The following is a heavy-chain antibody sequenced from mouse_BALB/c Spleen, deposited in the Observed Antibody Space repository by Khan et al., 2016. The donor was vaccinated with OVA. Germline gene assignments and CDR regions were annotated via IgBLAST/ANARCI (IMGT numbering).Heavy chain of an antibody. J-gene: IGHJ4*01. D-gene: IGHD1-1*02. CDR3: ARDGARYNYAMDY. CDR1: GYSITSDYV. Sequence: QLEESGPGLVKPSQSLSLTCTASGYSITSDYVRYLIRQPPRNILEFRGFISYSGSTNYNPSFKSRTSITPDTSSNPSFLQLNSLTTEDTATYYCARDGARYNYAMDYWGQGTSVTVSS. V-gene: IGHV3-2*02. CDR2: ISYSGST.